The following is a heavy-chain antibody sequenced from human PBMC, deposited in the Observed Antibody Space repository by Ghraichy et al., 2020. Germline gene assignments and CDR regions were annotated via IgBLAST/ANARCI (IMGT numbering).Heavy chain of an antibody. J-gene: IGHJ4*02. Sequence: SETLSLTCTVSGGSISSGGYYWSWIRQHPGKGLEWIGYIYYSGSTYYNPSLKSRVTISVDTSKNQFSLKLSSVTAADTAVYYCAREVGVGFSSSWYRRGGLVDYWGQGTLVTVSS. V-gene: IGHV4-31*03. CDR1: GGSISSGGYY. CDR2: IYYSGST. CDR3: AREVGVGFSSSWYRRGGLVDY. D-gene: IGHD6-13*01.